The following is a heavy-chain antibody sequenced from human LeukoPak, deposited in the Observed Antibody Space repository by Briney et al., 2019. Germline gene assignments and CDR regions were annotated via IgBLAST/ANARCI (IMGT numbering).Heavy chain of an antibody. CDR1: GFSLSTRGVG. J-gene: IGHJ3*02. CDR2: IYWNDDK. D-gene: IGHD4-17*01. V-gene: IGHV2-5*01. CDR3: AHSGTVTTPHDAFDI. Sequence: SGPTLVKPTQTLTLTCTFSGFSLSTRGVGVGWIRQPPGKALEWLSLIYWNDDKRYSPSLKSRLTITKDTSKNQVVLTMTNMDPVDTATYYCAHSGTVTTPHDAFDIWGQGTMVTVSS.